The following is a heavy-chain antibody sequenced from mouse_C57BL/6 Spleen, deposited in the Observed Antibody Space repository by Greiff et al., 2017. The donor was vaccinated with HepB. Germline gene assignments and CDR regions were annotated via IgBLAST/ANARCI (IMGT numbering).Heavy chain of an antibody. CDR3: ARRSLITTVVSGYFDY. CDR2: INPSSGYT. CDR1: GYTFTSYW. V-gene: IGHV1-7*01. D-gene: IGHD1-1*01. Sequence: VQLQQSGAELAKPGASVKLSCKASGYTFTSYWMHWVKQRPGQGLEWIGYINPSSGYTKYNQKFKDKATLTADKSSSTAYMQLSSLTYEDSAVSYCARRSLITTVVSGYFDYWGQGTTLTVSS. J-gene: IGHJ2*01.